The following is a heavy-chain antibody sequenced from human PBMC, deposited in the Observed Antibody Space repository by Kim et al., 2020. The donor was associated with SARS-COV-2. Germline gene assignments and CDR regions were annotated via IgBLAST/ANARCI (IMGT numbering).Heavy chain of an antibody. V-gene: IGHV7-4-1*02. D-gene: IGHD3-9*01. CDR1: GYTFTSYA. CDR2: INTNTGNP. J-gene: IGHJ6*03. CDR3: ARGPPAARYFDWLLYTSYYMDV. Sequence: ASVKVSCKASGYTFTSYAMNWVRQAPGQGLEWMGWINTNTGNPTYAQGFTGRFVFSLDTSVSTAYLQISSLKAEDTAVYYCARGPPAARYFDWLLYTSYYMDVWGKGTMVTVSS.